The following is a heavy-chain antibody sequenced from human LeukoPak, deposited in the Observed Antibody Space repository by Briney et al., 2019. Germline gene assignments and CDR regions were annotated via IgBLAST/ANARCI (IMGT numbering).Heavy chain of an antibody. Sequence: PGGSLRLSCAASGFTFSSYAMSWVRQAPGKGLEWVSAISGSGGSTYYADSVKGRFTISRDNSKNTLYLQMNSLRAEDTAVYYCAKDPLDVEMATTFDYWGQGTLVTVPS. CDR3: AKDPLDVEMATTFDY. CDR2: ISGSGGST. D-gene: IGHD5-24*01. V-gene: IGHV3-23*01. CDR1: GFTFSSYA. J-gene: IGHJ4*02.